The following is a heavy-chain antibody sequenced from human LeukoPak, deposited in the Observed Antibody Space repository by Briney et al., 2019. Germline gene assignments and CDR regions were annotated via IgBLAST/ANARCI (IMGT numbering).Heavy chain of an antibody. V-gene: IGHV4-30-2*01. CDR1: GVSISSGGYS. CDR3: ARAPFLRRMLGFDY. Sequence: SQTLSLTCAVSGVSISSGGYSWGWIRQPPGKGLEWIGYIYDSGSTYYNPSLKSRFTISVDRSKNQFSLKLSSVTAAGTAVYYCARAPFLRRMLGFDYWGQGTLVTVSS. D-gene: IGHD2/OR15-2a*01. CDR2: IYDSGST. J-gene: IGHJ4*02.